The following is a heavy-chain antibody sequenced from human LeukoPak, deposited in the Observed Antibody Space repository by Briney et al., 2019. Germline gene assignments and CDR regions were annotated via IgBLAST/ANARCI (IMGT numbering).Heavy chain of an antibody. D-gene: IGHD1-26*01. CDR2: IYHSGST. J-gene: IGHJ4*02. Sequence: PSETLSPTCTVSGYSTSSGYYWGWIRQPPGKGLEWIGSIYHSGSTYYNPSLKSRVTISVDTSKNQFSLKLSSVTAADTAVYYCARVAGATTYLDYWGQGTLVTVSS. V-gene: IGHV4-38-2*02. CDR3: ARVAGATTYLDY. CDR1: GYSTSSGYY.